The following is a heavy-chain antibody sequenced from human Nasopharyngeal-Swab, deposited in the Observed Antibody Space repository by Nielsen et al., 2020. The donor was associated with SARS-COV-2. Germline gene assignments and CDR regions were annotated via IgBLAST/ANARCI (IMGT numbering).Heavy chain of an antibody. CDR2: ISWNSGSI. D-gene: IGHD4-17*01. Sequence: SLKISCAASGFTFDDYAMHWVRQAPGKGLEWVSGISWNSGSIGYADSVKGRVTISRDNAKNSLYLQMNSLRAEDTTVYYCARDGNLRTVRYFDLWGRGSLVTVSS. CDR1: GFTFDDYA. CDR3: ARDGNLRTVRYFDL. V-gene: IGHV3-9*01. J-gene: IGHJ2*01.